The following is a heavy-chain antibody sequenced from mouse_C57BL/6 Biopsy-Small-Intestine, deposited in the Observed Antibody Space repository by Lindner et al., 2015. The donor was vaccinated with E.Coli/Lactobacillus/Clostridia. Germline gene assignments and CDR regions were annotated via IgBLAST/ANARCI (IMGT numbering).Heavy chain of an antibody. CDR3: ARSALGSSSFAY. CDR2: IYPGGGYT. D-gene: IGHD3-1*01. V-gene: IGHV1-63*02. J-gene: IGHJ3*01. CDR1: GYTFATYW. Sequence: VQLQESGAELMRPGTSVKMSCKTAGYTFATYWIGWVKQRPGHGLEWIGDIYPGGGYTNYNEKFKGKATLTADTSSSTAHMQLSSLTSEDSAIYYCARSALGSSSFAYWGQGTLVTVSA.